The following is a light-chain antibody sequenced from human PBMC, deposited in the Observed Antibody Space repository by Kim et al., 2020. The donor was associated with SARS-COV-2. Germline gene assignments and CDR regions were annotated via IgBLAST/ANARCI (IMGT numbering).Light chain of an antibody. Sequence: APGESAARSCRANQRVTSNVAWYQHKPGQAPRLLIYGASTRATGIPAKFSGSGSWAEFTLTISSLQSEDFAVYYCQQYHDWPPLTFGGGTKVDIK. V-gene: IGKV3D-15*01. CDR1: QRVTSN. J-gene: IGKJ4*01. CDR3: QQYHDWPPLT. CDR2: GAS.